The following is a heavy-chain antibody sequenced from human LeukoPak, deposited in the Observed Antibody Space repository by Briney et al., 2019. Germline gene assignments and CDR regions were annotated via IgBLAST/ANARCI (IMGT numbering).Heavy chain of an antibody. D-gene: IGHD2-15*01. CDR3: AIQGYCSGGSCLNY. Sequence: SETLSLTCAVYGGSFSGYYWSWIRQPPGKGLEWIGEINHSGSTNYNPSLKGRVTISVDTSKNQFSLKLSSVTAADMAVYYCAIQGYCSGGSCLNYWGQGTLVTVSS. V-gene: IGHV4-34*01. CDR1: GGSFSGYY. J-gene: IGHJ4*02. CDR2: INHSGST.